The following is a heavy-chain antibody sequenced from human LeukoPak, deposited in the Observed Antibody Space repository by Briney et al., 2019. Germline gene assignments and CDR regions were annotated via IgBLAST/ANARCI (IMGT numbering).Heavy chain of an antibody. V-gene: IGHV3-33*08. CDR2: IWYDGSNK. CDR3: ARNRYYYDSSGYYPYYFDY. CDR1: GFTFSSYG. D-gene: IGHD3-22*01. Sequence: GGSLRLSCAASGFTFSSYGLHWVRQAPGKGLEGVAVIWYDGSNKYYADSVKGRFTISRDNSKNTLYLQMIRLRAEDTAGYACARNRYYYDSSGYYPYYFDYWGQGTLVTVSS. J-gene: IGHJ4*02.